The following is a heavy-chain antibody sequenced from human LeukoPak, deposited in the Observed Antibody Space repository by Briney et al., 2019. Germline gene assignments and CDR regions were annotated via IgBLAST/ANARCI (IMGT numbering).Heavy chain of an antibody. D-gene: IGHD4-17*01. CDR2: ISGSGGST. V-gene: IGHV3-23*01. J-gene: IGHJ4*02. CDR3: AKDDADYGDYGNYFDY. CDR1: GFTFSSYA. Sequence: GGSLRLSCAASGFTFSSYAMSWVRQAPGKGLEWVSAISGSGGSTYYADSVKGRFTISRDNSKNTLYLQMNSLRAEDTAVYYCAKDDADYGDYGNYFDYWGQRTLVTVSS.